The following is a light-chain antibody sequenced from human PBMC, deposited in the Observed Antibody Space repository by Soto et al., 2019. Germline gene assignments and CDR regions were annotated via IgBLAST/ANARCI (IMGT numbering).Light chain of an antibody. CDR2: GVS. CDR1: ESVRSSY. Sequence: EIVLTQSPGTLSLSPGERATLSCRASESVRSSYLAWYQQKLGQAPRLLMYGVSARATGIPDRFRDSGSETDFTLTISRLEPEDFGVYYCQQYGWSPYTFGQGTKLEIK. CDR3: QQYGWSPYT. J-gene: IGKJ2*01. V-gene: IGKV3-20*01.